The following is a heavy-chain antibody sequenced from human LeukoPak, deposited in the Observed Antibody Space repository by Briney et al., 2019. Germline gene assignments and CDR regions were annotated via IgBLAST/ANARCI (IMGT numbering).Heavy chain of an antibody. V-gene: IGHV1-2*02. J-gene: IGHJ4*02. D-gene: IGHD6-6*01. Sequence: ASVKVSCKASGYTFTGYYMHWVRQAPGQGLEWMGWINPNSGGTNYAQKFQGRVTMTRDTSISTAYMELSRLRSDDTAVYYCARDRTPGSYYFDYWGQGTLVTVSS. CDR2: INPNSGGT. CDR1: GYTFTGYY. CDR3: ARDRTPGSYYFDY.